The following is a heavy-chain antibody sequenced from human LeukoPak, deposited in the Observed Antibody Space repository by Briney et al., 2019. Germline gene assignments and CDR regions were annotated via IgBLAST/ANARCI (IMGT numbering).Heavy chain of an antibody. D-gene: IGHD1-26*01. J-gene: IGHJ4*02. CDR1: GFTLSYYW. V-gene: IGHV3-7*01. CDR2: IKQDGSDK. Sequence: GGSLRLSCAASGFTLSYYWMNWVRQAPGRRLEWVASIKQDGSDKYYVDSVKGRFTISRDNAKNSLHLQMNSPRVEDTAVYYCARGSGSYGGAFDYWGQGTLVTVSS. CDR3: ARGSGSYGGAFDY.